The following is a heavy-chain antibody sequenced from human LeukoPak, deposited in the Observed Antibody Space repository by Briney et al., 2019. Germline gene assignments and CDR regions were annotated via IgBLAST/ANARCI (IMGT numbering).Heavy chain of an antibody. CDR2: TKSEVNGGTI. J-gene: IGHJ4*02. V-gene: IGHV3-15*07. CDR3: TTNRLGIYFAY. D-gene: IGHD1-26*01. CDR1: GCTFSNAW. Sequence: PGGSLRLSCADSGCTFSNAWMNWVRQAPGKGLEWVARTKSEVNGGTIDYAAPVKGRFTISRDDSKNTLYVQINSLKIEDTAVYYCTTNRLGIYFAYWGQGTLVTVSS.